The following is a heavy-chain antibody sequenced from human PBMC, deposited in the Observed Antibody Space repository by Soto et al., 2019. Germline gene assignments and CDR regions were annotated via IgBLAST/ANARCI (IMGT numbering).Heavy chain of an antibody. Sequence: TSVKASSKAPGYTFTSYGISWARPSPGQVLEWMGWISAYNGNTNYAQKLQGRVTMTTDTSTSTAYMELRSLRSDDTALYYCARDRDSSTHFEDRGQGTLVIVS. CDR1: GYTFTSYG. J-gene: IGHJ4*02. CDR3: ARDRDSSTHFED. V-gene: IGHV1-18*04. D-gene: IGHD6-13*01. CDR2: ISAYNGNT.